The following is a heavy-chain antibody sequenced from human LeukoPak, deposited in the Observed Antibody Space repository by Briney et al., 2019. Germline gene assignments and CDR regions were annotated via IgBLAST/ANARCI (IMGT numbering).Heavy chain of an antibody. V-gene: IGHV3-66*01. CDR3: ARDRSKGYFDY. J-gene: IGHJ4*02. CDR2: IYSGGST. Sequence: PGGSLRLSCAASGFTVSSNYMSWVRQAPGKGLEWVSVIYSGGSTYYADSVKGRFTISRDNSKNTPYLQMNSLRAEDTAVYYCARDRSKGYFDYWGQGTLVTVPS. CDR1: GFTVSSNY.